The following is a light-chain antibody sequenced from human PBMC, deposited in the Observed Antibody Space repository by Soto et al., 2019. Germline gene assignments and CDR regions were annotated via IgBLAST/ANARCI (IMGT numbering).Light chain of an antibody. V-gene: IGLV1-40*01. CDR2: GNT. Sequence: QSAVTQPPSVSGAPGQRVTISCTGTSSNIGAGYDVHWYQHLPGTAPKLLIYGNTIRPSGIPDRFSGSKSGTSASLAITGLQAEDEADYYCQSYDRSLRGYVFGTGTKLTVL. J-gene: IGLJ1*01. CDR1: SSNIGAGYD. CDR3: QSYDRSLRGYV.